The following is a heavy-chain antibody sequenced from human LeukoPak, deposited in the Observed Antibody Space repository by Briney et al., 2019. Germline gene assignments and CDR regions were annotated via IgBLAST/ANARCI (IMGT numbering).Heavy chain of an antibody. CDR3: ASRSSIWSGYQDTLYYFDS. D-gene: IGHD3-3*01. CDR1: GGSISSHY. V-gene: IGHV4-59*11. CDR2: IYYTGTR. Sequence: SETLSLTCTVSGGSISSHYWSWIRQPPGKGLEWIAYIYYTGTRNYNPSLKSRVTISVDTSKNQFSLKLSSVTAADTAVYYCASRSSIWSGYQDTLYYFDSWGQGTLVTVSS. J-gene: IGHJ4*02.